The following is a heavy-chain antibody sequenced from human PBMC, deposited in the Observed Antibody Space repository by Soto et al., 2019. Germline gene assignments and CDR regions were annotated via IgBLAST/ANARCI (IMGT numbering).Heavy chain of an antibody. V-gene: IGHV3-23*01. J-gene: IGHJ4*02. Sequence: GGSLRLSCAASGFTFSSYGMHWVRQAPGKGLEWVAAISGSGGSTYYADSVKGRFTISRDNSKNTLYLQMNSLRAEDTAVYYCAKAKGEAHSSSWFLFDYWGQGTLVTVSS. CDR3: AKAKGEAHSSSWFLFDY. D-gene: IGHD6-13*01. CDR2: ISGSGGST. CDR1: GFTFSSYG.